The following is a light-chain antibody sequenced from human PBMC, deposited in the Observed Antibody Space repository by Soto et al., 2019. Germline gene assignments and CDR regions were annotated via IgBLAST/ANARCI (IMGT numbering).Light chain of an antibody. V-gene: IGKV4-1*01. J-gene: IGKJ1*01. CDR3: QQYYSNPLA. CDR1: QSVLYSSNNKNY. Sequence: DIVMTQSPDSLAVSLGERATINCKSSQSVLYSSNNKNYLAWYQQKPGQPPKLLIYWASTRESGVPDRFSGSGSGTHFSLTISSLQAEDVAVYYCQQYYSNPLAFGQGTKVEIK. CDR2: WAS.